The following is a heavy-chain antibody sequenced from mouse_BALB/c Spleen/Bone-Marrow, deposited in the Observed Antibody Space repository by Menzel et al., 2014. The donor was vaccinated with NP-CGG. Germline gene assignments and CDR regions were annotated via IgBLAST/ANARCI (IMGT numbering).Heavy chain of an antibody. J-gene: IGHJ4*01. V-gene: IGHV1S56*01. Sequence: VKLMESGPELVKPGASVRISCKASGYTFTSFYIHWVRQRPGQGLEWIGWIYPGDFSTKYNEKFKGKATLTADKSSSTASMQLSSLTSEDSAVYFCARKSQRAYDCMIYWGQGTSVTVSS. CDR3: ARKSQRAYDCMIY. CDR1: GYTFTSFY. CDR2: IYPGDFST. D-gene: IGHD2-4*01.